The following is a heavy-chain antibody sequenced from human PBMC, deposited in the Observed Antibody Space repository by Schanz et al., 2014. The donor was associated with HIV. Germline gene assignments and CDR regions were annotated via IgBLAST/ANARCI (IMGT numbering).Heavy chain of an antibody. CDR1: RFTFSSYA. D-gene: IGHD3-10*01. V-gene: IGHV3-33*08. Sequence: VQLLESGGGLVQPGGSLRLSCAASRFTFSSYAMSWVRQAPGKGLEWVAVIWYDGSYTSYADSVTGRFTVSRDNSKNTLYLQMSSLRAEDTAVYYCSRVGGWGAFDFWGQGTMLTVSS. J-gene: IGHJ3*01. CDR2: IWYDGSYT. CDR3: SRVGGWGAFDF.